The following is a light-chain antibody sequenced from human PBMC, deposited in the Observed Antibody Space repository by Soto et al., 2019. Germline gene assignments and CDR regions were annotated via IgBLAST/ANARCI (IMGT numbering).Light chain of an antibody. J-gene: IGLJ1*01. CDR1: SSDVGGYNY. CDR2: EVN. V-gene: IGLV2-8*01. Sequence: QSVLTQPPSASGSPGQSVTISRTGTSSDVGGYNYVSWFQQHPGKAPKLIIHEVNQRPSGVPDRFSGSKSGNTASMTVSGLHDEDEGTYQCSSYGGYNNVVFGTGTKVTVL. CDR3: SSYGGYNNVV.